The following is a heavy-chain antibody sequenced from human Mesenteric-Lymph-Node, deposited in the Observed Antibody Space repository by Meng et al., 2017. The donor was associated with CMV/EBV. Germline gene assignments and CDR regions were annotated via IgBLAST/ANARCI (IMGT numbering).Heavy chain of an antibody. Sequence: GESLKISCAASGFTFDSYAMNWVRQAPGKGLEWVANIRQDGSEAFYVDYVKGRFTLSRDNAKNSLYLQMNSLRGEDTAVYFCGTFWNGYFDHWGQGTQVTVSS. CDR2: IRQDGSEA. D-gene: IGHD3-3*01. V-gene: IGHV3-7*01. J-gene: IGHJ4*02. CDR1: GFTFDSYA. CDR3: GTFWNGYFDH.